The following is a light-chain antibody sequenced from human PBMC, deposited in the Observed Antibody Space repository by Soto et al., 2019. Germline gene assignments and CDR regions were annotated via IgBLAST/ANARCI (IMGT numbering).Light chain of an antibody. Sequence: EFVLTQSQATLSLSPGEGASLSCWASQSVGTYMAWYQHKPGQPPRLLIYDASKRATGIPARFSGSGSGTNFTFTISSLEPADFALYFCQLRSSWPPYTFAQGTKVEMK. V-gene: IGKV3-11*01. CDR2: DAS. J-gene: IGKJ2*01. CDR3: QLRSSWPPYT. CDR1: QSVGTY.